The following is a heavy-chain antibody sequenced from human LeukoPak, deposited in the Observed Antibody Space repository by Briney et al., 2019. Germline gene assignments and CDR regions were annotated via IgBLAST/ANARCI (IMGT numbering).Heavy chain of an antibody. CDR2: INPNTGVT. J-gene: IGHJ6*03. D-gene: IGHD3-22*01. CDR1: GYTFTGYY. CDR3: ARGIVSYRLDV. V-gene: IGHV1-2*02. Sequence: GASVRVSCKASGYTFTGYYIHWVRQAPGQGLEWMGWINPNTGVTNYAQKFQGRVTMTRDGSVSTAYMELSSLNSDDTAVYYCARGIVSYRLDVWGKGTTVTVSS.